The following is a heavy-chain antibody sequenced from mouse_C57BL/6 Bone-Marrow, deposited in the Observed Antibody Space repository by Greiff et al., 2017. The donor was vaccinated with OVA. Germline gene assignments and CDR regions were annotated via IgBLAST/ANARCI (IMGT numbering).Heavy chain of an antibody. J-gene: IGHJ4*01. CDR2: ISDGGSYT. CDR3: ARDERGYGYGYAMDY. V-gene: IGHV5-4*01. CDR1: GFTFSSYA. D-gene: IGHD2-2*01. Sequence: DVMLVESGGGLVKPGGSLKLSCAASGFTFSSYAMSWVRQTPEKRLEWVATISDGGSYTYYPDNVKGRFTISRDNAKNNLYLQMGHLKSEDTAMYYCARDERGYGYGYAMDYWGQGTSVTVSS.